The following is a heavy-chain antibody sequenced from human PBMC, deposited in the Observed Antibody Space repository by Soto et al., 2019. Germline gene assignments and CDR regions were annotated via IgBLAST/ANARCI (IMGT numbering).Heavy chain of an antibody. Sequence: PSETLSLTCAVYGGTFSGYYWSWIRQPPGKGLEWIGEINHSGSTNYNPSLKSRVTISVDTSKNQFSPKLSSVTAADTAVYYCARGLTGVVTENWFDPWGQGTLVTVSS. J-gene: IGHJ5*02. CDR2: INHSGST. CDR3: ARGLTGVVTENWFDP. V-gene: IGHV4-34*01. D-gene: IGHD2-21*02. CDR1: GGTFSGYY.